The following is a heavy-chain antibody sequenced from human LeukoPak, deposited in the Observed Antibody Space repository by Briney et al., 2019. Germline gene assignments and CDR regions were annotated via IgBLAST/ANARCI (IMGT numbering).Heavy chain of an antibody. CDR2: NSWNSGSI. V-gene: IGHV3-9*01. CDR1: GFTFDDYA. D-gene: IGHD6-19*01. Sequence: PGRSLRLSCAASGFTFDDYAMHWVRQAPGKGLERVSGNSWNSGSIGYADSVKGRFTISRDTAKNSPYLQMNSLRAEDTALYYCAKDIGPVAAAAIDYWGHGTLVSVSS. CDR3: AKDIGPVAAAAIDY. J-gene: IGHJ4*03.